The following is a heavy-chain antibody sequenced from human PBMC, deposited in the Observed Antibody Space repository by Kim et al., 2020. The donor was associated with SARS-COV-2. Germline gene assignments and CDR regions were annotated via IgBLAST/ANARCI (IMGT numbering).Heavy chain of an antibody. D-gene: IGHD5-12*01. CDR3: AKGYTRRLPDVLDV. J-gene: IGHJ6*02. CDR1: RFTFNSFA. CDR2: MSSRGSDT. V-gene: IGHV3-30*18. Sequence: GGSLRLSCAASRFTFNSFAMHWVRQAPGKGLEWVAVMSSRGSDTFYADSVEGRFTISRDNSKNTLYLQMNSLRPEDTAVYYCAKGYTRRLPDVLDVWG.